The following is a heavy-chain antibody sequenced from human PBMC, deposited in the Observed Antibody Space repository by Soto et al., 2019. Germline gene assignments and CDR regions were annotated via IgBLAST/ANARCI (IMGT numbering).Heavy chain of an antibody. Sequence: QVQLVQSGAEVKKPGSSVKVSCRSSGDTFSSYIVNWLRQAPGRGLEWVGGSIPVLGTTDYAQSFLGRVTITADRSTNTVYRELSSLRSQNTAVYYCARRRYCGYDCYHKHYYGMDVWGQGTTVTVAS. CDR1: GDTFSSYI. V-gene: IGHV1-69*08. CDR3: ARRRYCGYDCYHKHYYGMDV. CDR2: SIPVLGTT. D-gene: IGHD2-21*02. J-gene: IGHJ6*02.